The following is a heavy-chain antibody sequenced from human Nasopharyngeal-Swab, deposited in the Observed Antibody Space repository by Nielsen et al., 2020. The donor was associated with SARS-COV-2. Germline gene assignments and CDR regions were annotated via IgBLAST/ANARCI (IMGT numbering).Heavy chain of an antibody. D-gene: IGHD2-2*01. J-gene: IGHJ4*02. Sequence: WIRQPPGKGLEWIGYIYYSGSIYSTPSLKSRVTISVDTSKNQFSLKLSSVTAADTDVYYCARDDVYCSSTSCYRAPLNYWGQGTLVTVSS. CDR2: IYYSGSI. CDR3: ARDDVYCSSTSCYRAPLNY. V-gene: IGHV4-30-4*01.